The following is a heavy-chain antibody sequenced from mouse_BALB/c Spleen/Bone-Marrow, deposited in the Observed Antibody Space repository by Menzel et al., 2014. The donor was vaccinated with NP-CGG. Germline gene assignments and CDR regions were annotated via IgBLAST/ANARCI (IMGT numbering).Heavy chain of an antibody. Sequence: VQLQQSGAELVRPGSSVKISCKASGYAFSNYWVNWVKRRPGQGLEWIGQIYPGDGDTNYNGKFKGKATLTADKSSSTAYMQLSSLTSEDSAVYFCARGRGWYFDYWGQGTTLTVSS. D-gene: IGHD2-3*01. CDR2: IYPGDGDT. V-gene: IGHV1-80*01. CDR1: GYAFSNYW. CDR3: ARGRGWYFDY. J-gene: IGHJ2*01.